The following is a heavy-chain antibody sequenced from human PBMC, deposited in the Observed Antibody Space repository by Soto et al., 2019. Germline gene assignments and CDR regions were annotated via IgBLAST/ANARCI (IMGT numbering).Heavy chain of an antibody. D-gene: IGHD3-10*01. CDR2: IWYDGSNK. CDR1: GFTFSSYG. CDR3: ARDMVRGVGLDY. Sequence: GESLKISCAASGFTFSSYGMHWARQAPGKGLEWVAVIWYDGSNKYYADSVKGRFTISRDNSKNTLYLQMNSLRAEDTAVYYCARDMVRGVGLDYWGQGTLVTVSS. V-gene: IGHV3-33*01. J-gene: IGHJ4*02.